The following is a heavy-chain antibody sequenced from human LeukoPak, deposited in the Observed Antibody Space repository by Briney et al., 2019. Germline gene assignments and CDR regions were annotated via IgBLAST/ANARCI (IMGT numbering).Heavy chain of an antibody. CDR1: GFTFSSYW. J-gene: IGHJ4*02. CDR3: ARAILTPGGATVTRYFDY. Sequence: PGGSLRLSCAASGFTFSSYWMHWVRQAPGKGLVWVSRIKSDGSNTNYADSVKGRFTISRDNAKNTLYLQMNSLRAEDTAVYYCARAILTPGGATVTRYFDYWGQGILVTVSS. V-gene: IGHV3-74*01. D-gene: IGHD4-17*01. CDR2: IKSDGSNT.